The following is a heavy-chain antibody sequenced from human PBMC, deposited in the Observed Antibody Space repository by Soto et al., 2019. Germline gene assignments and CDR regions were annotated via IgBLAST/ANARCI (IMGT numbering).Heavy chain of an antibody. Sequence: SLRLSCAASGFTFSSYAMHWVRQAPGKGLEWVAGISMDGTNTNYADSVKGRFTISRDNAKNTLYLQMNSLRAEDTAVYYCAREWRILGMDVWGQGTTVTVSS. CDR1: GFTFSSYA. CDR2: ISMDGTNT. J-gene: IGHJ6*02. CDR3: AREWRILGMDV. V-gene: IGHV3-30-3*01.